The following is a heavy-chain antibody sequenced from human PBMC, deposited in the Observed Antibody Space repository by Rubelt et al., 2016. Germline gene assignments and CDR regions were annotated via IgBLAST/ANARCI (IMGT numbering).Heavy chain of an antibody. CDR3: ARGGDRDYGHY. D-gene: IGHD4-17*01. J-gene: IGHJ4*02. Sequence: QVQLQESGPGLVKPSETLSLTCTVSGGSISSYYWNWIRQPPGKGLEWIGYIYYSGSTSSNPSLKSRVTILVDTSKNPCSLNVSSVTAADTAIYYCARGGDRDYGHYWGQGTLVTVSS. CDR1: GGSISSYY. CDR2: IYYSGST. V-gene: IGHV4-59*01.